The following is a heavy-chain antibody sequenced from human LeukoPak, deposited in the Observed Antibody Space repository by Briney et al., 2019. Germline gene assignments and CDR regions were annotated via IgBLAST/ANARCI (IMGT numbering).Heavy chain of an antibody. CDR2: INSDGSST. J-gene: IGHJ4*02. D-gene: IGHD3-22*01. Sequence: GGSLRLSCAAYGFTFSSYWMHWVRQAPGKGLVWVSRINSDGSSTSYADSVKGRFTISRDNAKNTLYLQMNSLRAEDTAVYYCARGSSWYYYDSSGPSLDYWGQGTLVTVSS. V-gene: IGHV3-74*01. CDR1: GFTFSSYW. CDR3: ARGSSWYYYDSSGPSLDY.